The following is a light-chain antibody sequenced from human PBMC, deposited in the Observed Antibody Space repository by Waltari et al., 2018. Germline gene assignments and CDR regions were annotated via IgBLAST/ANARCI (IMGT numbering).Light chain of an antibody. CDR3: LAWDGSGYV. CDR1: NLGDKY. J-gene: IGLJ1*01. V-gene: IGLV3-1*01. Sequence: SYEVTQPPSVSVSPGQTASITCSGDNLGDKYISWYQQKPGQSPVLVIYHESKRPSGTPARFSGSNSGNTATLTLSGTQAMDETDYYCLAWDGSGYVFGTGTKVTVL. CDR2: HES.